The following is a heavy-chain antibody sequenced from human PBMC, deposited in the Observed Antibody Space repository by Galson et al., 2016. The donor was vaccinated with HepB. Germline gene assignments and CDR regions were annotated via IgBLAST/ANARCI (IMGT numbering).Heavy chain of an antibody. CDR1: GFKFDDYA. CDR2: ITWNSVSK. Sequence: SLRLSCAASGFKFDDYAMHWVRQAPGKGLEWVAGITWNSVSKVYSDAVKGRFTISRDNDRNSLDLRVSSLRPEDTALYYCAKDINYDFWSGRHGMDGWGLGTTVTVSS. D-gene: IGHD3-3*01. J-gene: IGHJ6*02. CDR3: AKDINYDFWSGRHGMDG. V-gene: IGHV3-9*01.